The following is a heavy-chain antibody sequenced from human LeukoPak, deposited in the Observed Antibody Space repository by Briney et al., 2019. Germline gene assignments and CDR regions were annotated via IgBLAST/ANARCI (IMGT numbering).Heavy chain of an antibody. Sequence: PGGSLRLSCAASGFTFSSYSMNWVRQAPGKGLEWVSSISSSSSYIYYADSVKGRFTISRDNAKNSLYLQMNSLRAEDTAVYYCARDPRPGYDPFDYWGQGTLVTVSS. CDR3: ARDPRPGYDPFDY. D-gene: IGHD5-12*01. CDR2: ISSSSSYI. CDR1: GFTFSSYS. V-gene: IGHV3-21*01. J-gene: IGHJ4*02.